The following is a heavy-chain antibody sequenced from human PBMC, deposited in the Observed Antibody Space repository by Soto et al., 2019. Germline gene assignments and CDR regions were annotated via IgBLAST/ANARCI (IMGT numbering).Heavy chain of an antibody. V-gene: IGHV4-39*07. CDR2: FFIGGNT. CDR1: GGSITGGSISSTTYY. J-gene: IGHJ6*02. Sequence: SETLSLTCTVSGGSITGGSISSTTYYWGWMRQPPGKGLEWIASFFIGGNTYYNPSLKSRVTISVDTSKNQFSLKLSSVTAADTAVYYCARDLWGYCGTDCYPLDVWGQGTTVTVSS. CDR3: ARDLWGYCGTDCYPLDV. D-gene: IGHD2-21*02.